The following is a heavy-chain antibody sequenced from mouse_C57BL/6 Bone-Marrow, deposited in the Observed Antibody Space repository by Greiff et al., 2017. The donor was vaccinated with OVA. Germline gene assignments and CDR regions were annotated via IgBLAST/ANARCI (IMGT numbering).Heavy chain of an antibody. V-gene: IGHV1-76*01. CDR1: GYTFTDYY. CDR3: ARGAQAAAWFAY. D-gene: IGHD3-2*02. CDR2: IYPGSGNT. Sequence: QVQLQQSGAELVRPGASVKLSCKASGYTFTDYYINWVKQRPGQGLEWIARIYPGSGNTYYNEKFKGKATLTAEKSSSTAYMQHSSLTSEDSAVYFCARGAQAAAWFAYWGQGTLVTVSA. J-gene: IGHJ3*01.